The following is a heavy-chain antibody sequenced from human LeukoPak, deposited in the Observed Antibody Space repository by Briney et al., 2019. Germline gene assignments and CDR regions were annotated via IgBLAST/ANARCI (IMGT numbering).Heavy chain of an antibody. CDR3: TTDLTITDYGHYDAFDI. J-gene: IGHJ3*02. CDR1: GFTFSNYC. CDR2: IKQDGSEK. Sequence: PGGSLRLSCAASGFTFSNYCMSWVRQAPGKGLEWVSNIKQDGSEKYYVDSEKGRFTISRDNDKISLYLQMNTLRAEDTAVYYCTTDLTITDYGHYDAFDIWGQGTMVTVSS. V-gene: IGHV3-7*01. D-gene: IGHD4-17*01.